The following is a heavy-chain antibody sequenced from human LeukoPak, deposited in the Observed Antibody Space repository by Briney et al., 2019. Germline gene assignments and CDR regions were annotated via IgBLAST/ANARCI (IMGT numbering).Heavy chain of an antibody. CDR2: IKKDGSEK. D-gene: IGHD2/OR15-2a*01. V-gene: IGHV3-7*02. CDR1: GFSFSTYW. Sequence: GGSLRLSCAASGFSFSTYWMSWVRQAPGKGLEWVANIKKDGSEKYYVDSVKGRFTISRDNAKSSLYLQMNSLRAEDTALYYCATDVNYFDCWGQGTLVTVSS. CDR3: ATDVNYFDC. J-gene: IGHJ4*02.